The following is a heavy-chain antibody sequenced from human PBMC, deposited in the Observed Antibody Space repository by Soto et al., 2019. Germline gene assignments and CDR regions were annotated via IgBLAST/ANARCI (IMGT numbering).Heavy chain of an antibody. J-gene: IGHJ5*02. CDR1: GYTLTELS. Sequence: ASVKVSCKVSGYTLTELSMHWVRQAPGEGLEWMGGFDPEDGETIYAQKFQGRVTMTEHTSTDTAYMALSRLRSQDTAVYYSATAIPPMTYRSRHWTHWFDPWGQGTLLALSS. D-gene: IGHD6-13*01. CDR3: ATAIPPMTYRSRHWTHWFDP. V-gene: IGHV1-24*01. CDR2: FDPEDGET.